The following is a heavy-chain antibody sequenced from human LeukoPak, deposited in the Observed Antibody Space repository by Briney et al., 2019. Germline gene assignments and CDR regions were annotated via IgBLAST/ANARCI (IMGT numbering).Heavy chain of an antibody. CDR3: ARGVAGLDY. CDR1: GFTFSSYS. D-gene: IGHD3-10*01. J-gene: IGHJ4*02. V-gene: IGHV3-48*01. CDR2: ISGSSGAI. Sequence: GGSLRLSCAASGFTFSSYSINWVRQAPGKGLEWVSYISGSSGAIHYATSVKGRFTISRDNAKNSLYLQMDSLRAEDTAVYFCARGVAGLDYWGQGTLVTVSS.